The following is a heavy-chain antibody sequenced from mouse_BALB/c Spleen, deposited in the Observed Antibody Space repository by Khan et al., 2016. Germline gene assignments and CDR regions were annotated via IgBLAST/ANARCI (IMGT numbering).Heavy chain of an antibody. Sequence: EVQLQESGAELVRSGASVKLSCTASGFNIKDYYIHWVKQRPEQGLEWIGWIDPENGDAESAPKFQGKATMTADTSSNTAYLQLSSLTSEDTADYYGNSYGNSFAWFVCWGRGTLVAVSA. CDR1: GFNIKDYY. CDR3: NSYGNSFAWFVC. J-gene: IGHJ3*01. D-gene: IGHD2-1*01. V-gene: IGHV14-4*02. CDR2: IDPENGDA.